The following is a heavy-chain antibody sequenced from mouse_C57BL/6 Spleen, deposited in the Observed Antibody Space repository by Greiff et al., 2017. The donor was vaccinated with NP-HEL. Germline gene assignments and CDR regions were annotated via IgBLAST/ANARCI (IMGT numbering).Heavy chain of an antibody. J-gene: IGHJ4*01. Sequence: QVQLQQPGAELVKPGASVKLSCKASGYTFTSYWMQWVKQRPGQGLEWIGEIDPSDSYTNYTQNFKGTATLTVDTSSSTAYMQLSSLTSEDSAVYYCARGATVAMDYWGQGTSVTVSS. D-gene: IGHD1-1*01. CDR1: GYTFTSYW. CDR2: IDPSDSYT. V-gene: IGHV1-50*01. CDR3: ARGATVAMDY.